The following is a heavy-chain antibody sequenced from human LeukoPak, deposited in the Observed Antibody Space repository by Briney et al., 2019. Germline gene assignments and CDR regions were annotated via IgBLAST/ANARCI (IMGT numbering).Heavy chain of an antibody. CDR2: IYYSGST. CDR3: ARARDGYFGWFDP. CDR1: GGSISSGGYY. Sequence: SQTLSLTCTVSGGSISSGGYYWSWIRQHPGKGLEWIGYIYYSGSTYYNPSLKSRVTISVDTSKNQFSLKLSSVTAADTAVYYCARARDGYFGWFDPWGQGTLVTVSS. V-gene: IGHV4-31*03. D-gene: IGHD5-24*01. J-gene: IGHJ5*02.